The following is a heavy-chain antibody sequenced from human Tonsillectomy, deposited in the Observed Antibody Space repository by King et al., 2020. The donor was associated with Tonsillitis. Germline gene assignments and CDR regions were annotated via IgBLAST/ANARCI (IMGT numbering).Heavy chain of an antibody. CDR2: IKQVGSGK. V-gene: IGHV3-7*03. Sequence: VQLVESGGGLVQPGGPLRLSCAPSGFPFSSYWMSGVRRAPGKGLEWVANIKQVGSGKYYVESGKGRFTISRDNAKNSMYLKMNSLRAEDTAVYYCARVAGGYYFDYWGQGTLVTVSS. CDR3: ARVAGGYYFDY. CDR1: GFPFSSYW. D-gene: IGHD6-19*01. J-gene: IGHJ4*02.